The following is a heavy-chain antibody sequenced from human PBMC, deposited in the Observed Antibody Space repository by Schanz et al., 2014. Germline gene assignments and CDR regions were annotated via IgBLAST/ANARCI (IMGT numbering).Heavy chain of an antibody. J-gene: IGHJ4*02. CDR1: GFTVSSYA. D-gene: IGHD3-22*01. CDR2: VSYDGRNK. V-gene: IGHV3-30*04. CDR3: ARVYDSSGYYHLHAFDY. Sequence: QVQLVESGGGVVQPGRSLRLSCAASGFTVSSYAMHWVRQAPGKGLEWVAFVSYDGRNKYYADSVKGRFTISRDYSKNSVYLQMNSLRAEDTAVYYCARVYDSSGYYHLHAFDYWGQGTLVTVSS.